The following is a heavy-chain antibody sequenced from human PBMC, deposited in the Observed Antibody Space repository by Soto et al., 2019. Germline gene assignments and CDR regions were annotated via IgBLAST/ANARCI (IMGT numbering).Heavy chain of an antibody. CDR1: GGSISSSSYY. CDR2: IYYSGST. J-gene: IGHJ5*02. Sequence: SETLSLTCTVSGGSISSSSYYWGWIRQPPGKGLEWIGSIYYSGSTYYNPSLKSRVTISVDTSKNQFSLKLSSVTAADTAVYYCARKLRYFDWAYNWFDPWGQGTLLTVSS. D-gene: IGHD3-9*01. CDR3: ARKLRYFDWAYNWFDP. V-gene: IGHV4-39*01.